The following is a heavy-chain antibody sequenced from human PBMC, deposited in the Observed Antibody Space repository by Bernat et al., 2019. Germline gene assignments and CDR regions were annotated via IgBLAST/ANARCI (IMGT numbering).Heavy chain of an antibody. CDR3: ARGVFRVMGGSYYPEYFQH. Sequence: QVQLVQSGAEVKKPGASVKVSCKASGYTFTGYYMHWVRQAPGQGLEWMGWINPNSGGTNYAQKFQGLVTMTRDTSISPAYMELSRLGSADTAVYYCARGVFRVMGGSYYPEYFQHWGQGTLVTVSS. J-gene: IGHJ1*01. CDR2: INPNSGGT. D-gene: IGHD1-26*01. V-gene: IGHV1-2*04. CDR1: GYTFTGYY.